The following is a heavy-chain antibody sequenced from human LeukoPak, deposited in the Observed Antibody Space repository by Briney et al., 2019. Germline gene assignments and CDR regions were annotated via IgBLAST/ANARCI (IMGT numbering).Heavy chain of an antibody. CDR1: GYTFTGYY. J-gene: IGHJ4*02. Sequence: ASVKVSCKASGYTFTGYYMHWVRQAPGQGLEWMGRINPNSGGTNYAQKFQGRVTMTRDTSISTAYMELSRLISDDTAVYYCARGRYGSGSSDYWGQGTLVTVSS. CDR2: INPNSGGT. D-gene: IGHD3-10*01. CDR3: ARGRYGSGSSDY. V-gene: IGHV1-2*06.